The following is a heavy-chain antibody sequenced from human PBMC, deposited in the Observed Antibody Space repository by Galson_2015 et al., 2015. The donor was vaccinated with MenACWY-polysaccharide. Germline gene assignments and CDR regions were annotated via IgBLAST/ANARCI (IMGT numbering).Heavy chain of an antibody. J-gene: IGHJ3*02. CDR3: ARDLYSSSSSALDI. CDR2: IYYSGST. Sequence: ETLSLTCTVSGGSISSSSYYWGWIRQPPGKGLEWIGSIYYSGSTYYNPSLKSRVTISVDTSKNQFSLKLSSVTAADTAVYYCARDLYSSSSSALDIWGQGTMVTVPS. CDR1: GGSISSSSYY. V-gene: IGHV4-39*07. D-gene: IGHD6-6*01.